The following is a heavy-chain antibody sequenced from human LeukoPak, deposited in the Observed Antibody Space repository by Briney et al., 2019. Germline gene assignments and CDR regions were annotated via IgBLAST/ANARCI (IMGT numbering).Heavy chain of an antibody. CDR1: GFTFSSYG. J-gene: IGHJ3*02. Sequence: GGSLRLSCAASGFTFSSYGMHWVRQAPGKGLEWVAVISYDGSNKYYADSVKGRFTISRDNSKNTLYLQMNSLRAEDTAVYYCAKLSPSRPYCSGGSCYSTYDAFDIWGQGTMVTVSS. V-gene: IGHV3-30*18. D-gene: IGHD2-15*01. CDR3: AKLSPSRPYCSGGSCYSTYDAFDI. CDR2: ISYDGSNK.